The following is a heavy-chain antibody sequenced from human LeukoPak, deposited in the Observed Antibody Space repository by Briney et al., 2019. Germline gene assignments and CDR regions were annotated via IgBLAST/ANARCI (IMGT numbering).Heavy chain of an antibody. V-gene: IGHV1-18*01. CDR1: GYTFTSYG. CDR3: ARDRRLRFLEWSSIGYFQH. CDR2: IRTYDDNA. J-gene: IGHJ1*01. Sequence: ASVKVSCKASGYTFTSYGIIWVRQAPGQGLEWMGGIRTYDDNANYAERLQGRVTMTTDTSTSTAYMELRSLRSDDTAVYYCARDRRLRFLEWSSIGYFQHWGQGTLVTVSS. D-gene: IGHD3-3*01.